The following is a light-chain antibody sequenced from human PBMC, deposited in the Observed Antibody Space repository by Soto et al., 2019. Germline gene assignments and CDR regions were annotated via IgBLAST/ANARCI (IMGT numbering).Light chain of an antibody. Sequence: EIVLTQSPATLSLSPGERATLSCRASQSGSNYLAWYQQRPGQAPRLLIDDASNRATGIPARFSGSGSGTDFTLTISSREHDDFAVYYCPARGNWPRLTFGGGTQGQIK. CDR1: QSGSNY. CDR2: DAS. CDR3: PARGNWPRLT. J-gene: IGKJ4*01. V-gene: IGKV3-11*01.